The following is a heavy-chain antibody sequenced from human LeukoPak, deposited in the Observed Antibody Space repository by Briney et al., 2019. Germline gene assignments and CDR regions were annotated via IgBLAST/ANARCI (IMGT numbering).Heavy chain of an antibody. Sequence: ASVKVSCKASGYTFTSYYMHWVRQAPGQGLEWMGIINPSGGSTSYAQKFQGRVTMTRDTSTSTVYMELSSLRFEDTAVYYCARSYYDFWSGYSDYFDYWGQGTLVTVSS. CDR2: INPSGGST. CDR3: ARSYYDFWSGYSDYFDY. D-gene: IGHD3-3*01. J-gene: IGHJ4*02. CDR1: GYTFTSYY. V-gene: IGHV1-46*01.